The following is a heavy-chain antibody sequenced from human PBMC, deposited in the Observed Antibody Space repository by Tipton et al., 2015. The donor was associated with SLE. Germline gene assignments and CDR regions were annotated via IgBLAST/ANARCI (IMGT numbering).Heavy chain of an antibody. CDR1: GFTLGDYA. D-gene: IGHD3-10*01. Sequence: SLRLSCTASGFTLGDYAMSWFRQAPGKGLEWVGFIRSKAYGGTTEYAASVKGRFTISRDDSKSIAYLQMNSLKTEDTAVYYCTRKGYDYGSGSYYFDYWGQGTLVTVSS. CDR2: IRSKAYGGTT. J-gene: IGHJ4*02. V-gene: IGHV3-49*03. CDR3: TRKGYDYGSGSYYFDY.